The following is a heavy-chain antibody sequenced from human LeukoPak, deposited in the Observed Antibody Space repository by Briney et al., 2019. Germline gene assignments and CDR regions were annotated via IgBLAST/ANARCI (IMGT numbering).Heavy chain of an antibody. D-gene: IGHD2-2*01. Sequence: GGSLTLSCTASGFTFSSFGMHWVRQTPGKGLEWVTFIHNYETTEYYADSVKGRFTISRDNAKNSLYLQMNSLRAEDTAVYYCARDGAPDAHCSSSSCAIRWGQGTLVTVSS. J-gene: IGHJ4*02. V-gene: IGHV3-30*02. CDR1: GFTFSSFG. CDR2: IHNYETTE. CDR3: ARDGAPDAHCSSSSCAIR.